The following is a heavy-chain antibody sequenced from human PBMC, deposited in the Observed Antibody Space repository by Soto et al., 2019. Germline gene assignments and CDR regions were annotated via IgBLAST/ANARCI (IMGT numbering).Heavy chain of an antibody. CDR1: GDSISSGSY. Sequence: SETLSLTCTVSGDSISSGSYWGWIRQPPGEGPEWIASIYHGGTTFYNPSLKSRISISVDTSKNQFSLRLTSVTAADTSTYYCARVHVMVVAGSTFDYWGPGTLVTVSS. D-gene: IGHD6-19*01. V-gene: IGHV4-38-2*02. J-gene: IGHJ4*03. CDR3: ARVHVMVVAGSTFDY. CDR2: IYHGGTT.